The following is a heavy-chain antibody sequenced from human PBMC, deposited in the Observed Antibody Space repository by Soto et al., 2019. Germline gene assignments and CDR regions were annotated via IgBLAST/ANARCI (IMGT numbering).Heavy chain of an antibody. V-gene: IGHV1-46*01. D-gene: IGHD1-1*01. CDR3: ARVQGTTGTTNLYWYCDL. CDR2: INPSGGST. J-gene: IGHJ2*01. CDR1: GYTFTYYY. Sequence: QVQLVQSGAEVKKPGASVRVSCKASGYTFTYYYMHWVRQAPGQGLEWMGIINPSGGSTNYAQKFQGRVTMTRDTSTSTVYMELSSLRSEDTAVYYCARVQGTTGTTNLYWYCDLWGRGTLVTVSS.